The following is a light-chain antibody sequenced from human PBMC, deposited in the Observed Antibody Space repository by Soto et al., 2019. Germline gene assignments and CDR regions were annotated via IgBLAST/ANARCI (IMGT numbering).Light chain of an antibody. CDR2: GAS. V-gene: IGKV1-6*01. CDR3: LQDRSHFWT. Sequence: AIPVTQSPTSLSSSVGDIFTITGRSSQDIRNYLGWYQQKPGKAPQLLIYGASSLQRGVSSRFSGSGFGTDFTLTISSLQPEDSATYYCLQDRSHFWTFGQGTKVDIK. J-gene: IGKJ1*01. CDR1: QDIRNY.